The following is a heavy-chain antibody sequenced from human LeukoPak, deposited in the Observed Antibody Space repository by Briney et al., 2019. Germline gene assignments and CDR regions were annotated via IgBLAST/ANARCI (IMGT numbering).Heavy chain of an antibody. CDR3: ARVLTTGEHFAY. CDR1: GYTFTSYG. J-gene: IGHJ4*02. D-gene: IGHD7-27*01. Sequence: ASVKVSCKASGYTFTSYGISWVRQAPGQGLEWMGWISAYNGNTNYAQKLQGRVAMTTDTSTSTAYMELRSLRSDDTAVYYCARVLTTGEHFAYWGQGTLVTVSS. CDR2: ISAYNGNT. V-gene: IGHV1-18*01.